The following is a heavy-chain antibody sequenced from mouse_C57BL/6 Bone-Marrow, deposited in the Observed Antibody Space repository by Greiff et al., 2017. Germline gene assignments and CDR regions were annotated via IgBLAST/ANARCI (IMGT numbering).Heavy chain of an antibody. D-gene: IGHD1-1*02. CDR3: ARKGDYYYFDY. CDR2: IYPRSGNT. V-gene: IGHV1-81*01. Sequence: QVQLQQSGAELARPGASVKLSCKASGYTFTSYGISWVKQRTGQGLEWIGEIYPRSGNTYYNEKFKGKATLTADKSSSTAYMELRSLTSEDSAVYFCARKGDYYYFDYWGQGTTLTVSS. CDR1: GYTFTSYG. J-gene: IGHJ2*01.